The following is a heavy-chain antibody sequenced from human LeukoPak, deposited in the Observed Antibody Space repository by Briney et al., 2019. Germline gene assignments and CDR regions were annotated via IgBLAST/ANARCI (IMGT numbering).Heavy chain of an antibody. J-gene: IGHJ4*02. CDR2: INPNSGGT. CDR1: GYTFTSYG. D-gene: IGHD6-13*01. Sequence: ASVKVSCKASGYTFTSYGISWVRQAPGQGLEWMGWINPNSGGTNYAQKFQGRVTMTRDTSISTAYMELSRLRSDDAAVYYCATSSWYQYYFDYWGQGTLVTVSS. V-gene: IGHV1-2*02. CDR3: ATSSWYQYYFDY.